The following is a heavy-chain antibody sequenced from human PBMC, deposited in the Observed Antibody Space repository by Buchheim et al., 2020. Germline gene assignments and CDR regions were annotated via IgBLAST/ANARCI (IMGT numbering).Heavy chain of an antibody. CDR2: ISYDGSNK. CDR1: GFTFSSYG. J-gene: IGHJ6*02. Sequence: QVQLVESGGGVVQPGRSLRLSCAASGFTFSSYGMHWVRQAPGKGLEWVAVISYDGSNKYYADSVKGRFTISRDNSKNTLYLKMNSMRAEDTAVYYWAKERTGSRLQALADVYYYYGMDVWGQGTT. CDR3: AKERTGSRLQALADVYYYYGMDV. V-gene: IGHV3-30*18. D-gene: IGHD5-24*01.